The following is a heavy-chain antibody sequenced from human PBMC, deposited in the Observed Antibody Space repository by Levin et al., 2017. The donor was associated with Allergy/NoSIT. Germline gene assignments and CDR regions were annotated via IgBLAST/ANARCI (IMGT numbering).Heavy chain of an antibody. Sequence: GESLKISCTGSGFTFGNYAMIWVRQAPGKGLEWVSSFRYTGDVTYYADSVKGRFTISRDDSKSTLYLQMNSLRAEDTAVYYCAKAIFSHYFYYYGLDVWGQGTTVTVSS. J-gene: IGHJ6*02. CDR1: GFTFGNYA. CDR3: AKAIFSHYFYYYGLDV. CDR2: FRYTGDVT. V-gene: IGHV3-23*01. D-gene: IGHD3-9*01.